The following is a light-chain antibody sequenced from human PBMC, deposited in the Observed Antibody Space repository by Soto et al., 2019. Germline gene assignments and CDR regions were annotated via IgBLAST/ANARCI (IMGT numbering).Light chain of an antibody. CDR1: QSVSNNY. CDR3: QQYGNSP. Sequence: EIVMTQSPATLSVSPGERATLSCRASQSVSNNYLAWYQQKPGQAPRLLIYGASTRAPGIPDRFSGSGSGTDFTLTISRLEPADFAVYYCQQYGNSPFGGGTKVDIK. CDR2: GAS. V-gene: IGKV3-20*01. J-gene: IGKJ4*01.